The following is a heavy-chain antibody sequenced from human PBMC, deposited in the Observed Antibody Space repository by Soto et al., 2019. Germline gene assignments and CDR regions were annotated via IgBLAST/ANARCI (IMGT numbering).Heavy chain of an antibody. CDR1: GGSFSGYY. J-gene: IGHJ4*02. D-gene: IGHD3-3*01. CDR3: ARRSYYDFWSGYYYFDY. V-gene: IGHV4-34*01. Sequence: TLSLTCAVYGGSFSGYYWSWIRQPPGKGLEWIGEINHSGSTNYNPSLKSRVTISVDTSKNQFSLKLSSVTAADTAVYYCARRSYYDFWSGYYYFDYWGQGTLLTVSS. CDR2: INHSGST.